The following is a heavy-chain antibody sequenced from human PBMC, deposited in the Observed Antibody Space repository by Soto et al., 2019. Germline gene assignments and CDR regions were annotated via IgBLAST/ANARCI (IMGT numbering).Heavy chain of an antibody. V-gene: IGHV1-18*01. J-gene: IGHJ4*02. D-gene: IGHD3-9*01. CDR3: ARDPGFRSDY. CDR2: ISAYNGHT. Sequence: EASVKVSCKASGYTFTSYGISWVRQAPGQGLEWMGWISAYNGHTNYAQKLQGRVTMTTDTSTSTAYMELRTLRSDDTAVYYCARDPGFRSDYWGQGTLVTVSS. CDR1: GYTFTSYG.